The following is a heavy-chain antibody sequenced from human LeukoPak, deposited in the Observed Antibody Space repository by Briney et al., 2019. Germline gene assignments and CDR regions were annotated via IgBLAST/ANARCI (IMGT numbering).Heavy chain of an antibody. D-gene: IGHD3-22*01. CDR3: ARDLDSSGYYHVVDS. J-gene: IGHJ4*02. CDR1: GSTFSSYV. V-gene: IGHV3-23*01. Sequence: GGSLRLSSADSGSTFSSYVMSWVRQAPGKGLEWVSLISTSGRTHYADSVQGRFTISRDNSKNTLSLHMNSLRAEDTAVYYCARDLDSSGYYHVVDSWGQGALVTVSS. CDR2: ISTSGRT.